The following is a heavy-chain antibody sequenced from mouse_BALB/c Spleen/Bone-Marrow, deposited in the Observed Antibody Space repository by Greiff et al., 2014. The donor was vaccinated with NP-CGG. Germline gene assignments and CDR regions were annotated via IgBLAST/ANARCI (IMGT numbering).Heavy chain of an antibody. D-gene: IGHD2-1*01. J-gene: IGHJ1*01. Sequence: EVQLVESGGGLVQPGGSLRLSCATSGFTFTDYYMSWVRQPPGKALEWLGFIRNKANGYTTEYSASVKGRFTISRDNSQSILYRQMSTLRAEDRAIYYCAREGVYYGNPYWYCDVWGAGTTVTVSS. CDR3: AREGVYYGNPYWYCDV. CDR1: GFTFTDYY. CDR2: IRNKANGYTT. V-gene: IGHV7-3*02.